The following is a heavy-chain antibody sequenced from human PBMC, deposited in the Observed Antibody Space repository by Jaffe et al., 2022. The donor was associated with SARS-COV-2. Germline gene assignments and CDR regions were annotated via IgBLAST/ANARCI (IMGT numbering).Heavy chain of an antibody. J-gene: IGHJ4*02. CDR3: ARINWNYYDSTGYYDY. CDR2: IHHSGTT. D-gene: IGHD3-22*01. Sequence: QVQLQESGPGLVKPSGTLSLTCAVSGGSISSSDWWTWVRQPPGKGLEWIGEIHHSGTTNYNPSLRSRVTISVDKSKNQFSLKLSSVTAADTAVYYCARINWNYYDSTGYYDYWGQGSLVTVSS. V-gene: IGHV4-4*02. CDR1: GGSISSSDW.